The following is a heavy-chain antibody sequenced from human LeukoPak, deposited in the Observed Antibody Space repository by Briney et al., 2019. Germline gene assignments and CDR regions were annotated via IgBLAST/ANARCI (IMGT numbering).Heavy chain of an antibody. J-gene: IGHJ4*02. CDR1: GGSASTYY. Sequence: SETLSLTCTVSGGSASTYYWSWIRQPPGKGLEWIGYLYKSVITNSIPSLKSRVTISLDTSRNQVSLKLSSVTAADTAVYYCARGHWTVSYFFDYWGQGTLVTVSS. V-gene: IGHV4-4*08. CDR3: ARGHWTVSYFFDY. CDR2: LYKSVIT. D-gene: IGHD3/OR15-3a*01.